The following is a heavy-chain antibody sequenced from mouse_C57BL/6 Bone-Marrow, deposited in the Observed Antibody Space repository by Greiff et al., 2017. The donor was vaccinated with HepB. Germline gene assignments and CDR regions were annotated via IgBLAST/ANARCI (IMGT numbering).Heavy chain of an antibody. D-gene: IGHD4-1*01. V-gene: IGHV1-59*01. CDR3: ARRPGSGDFDY. CDR2: IDPSDSYT. CDR1: GYTFTSYW. Sequence: VQLQQPGAELVRPGTSVKLSCKASGYTFTSYWMHWVKQRPGQGLEWIGVIDPSDSYTNYNQKFKGKATLTVDTSSSTAYMQISSLTSEDSAVYYCARRPGSGDFDYWGQGTTLTVSS. J-gene: IGHJ2*01.